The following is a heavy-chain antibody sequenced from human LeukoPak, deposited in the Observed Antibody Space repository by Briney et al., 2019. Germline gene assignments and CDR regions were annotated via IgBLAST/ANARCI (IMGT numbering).Heavy chain of an antibody. CDR1: GFTFKDYD. Sequence: GSLRLSCVVSGFTFKDYDIHWVRQTTGKGLEWVSAIGSGGYTYYADSVRGRFTISRDNSKNTLYLQMNSLRAEDTAVYYCAQGRGLTAIDYWGQGTPVTVSS. J-gene: IGHJ4*02. CDR2: IGSGGYT. CDR3: AQGRGLTAIDY. V-gene: IGHV3-13*01. D-gene: IGHD1-14*01.